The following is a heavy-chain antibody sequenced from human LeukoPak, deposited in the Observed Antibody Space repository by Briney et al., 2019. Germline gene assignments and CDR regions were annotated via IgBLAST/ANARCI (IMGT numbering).Heavy chain of an antibody. Sequence: VASVKVSCKASGYTFTSYGISWVRQAPGQGLEWMGWISAYNGNTNYAQKLQGRVTMTTDTSTSTAYMELRSLRSDDTAVYYCARDQYCSSTSCYSDYWGQGTLVTDSS. V-gene: IGHV1-18*01. CDR3: ARDQYCSSTSCYSDY. CDR2: ISAYNGNT. D-gene: IGHD2-2*02. J-gene: IGHJ4*02. CDR1: GYTFTSYG.